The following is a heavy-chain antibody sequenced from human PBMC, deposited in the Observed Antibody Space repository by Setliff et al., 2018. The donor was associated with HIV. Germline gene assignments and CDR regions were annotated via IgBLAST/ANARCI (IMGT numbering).Heavy chain of an antibody. CDR1: GYTFTSYG. CDR3: AREHSTTWPYFDF. J-gene: IGHJ4*02. D-gene: IGHD6-13*01. Sequence: ASVKVSCKASGYTFTSYGISWMRQASGQGLEWMGWISAYNGNTDYAQELQGRITLTTDTSTSTAYMELRSLRSDDTAVYFCAREHSTTWPYFDFWGQGTLVTVSS. CDR2: ISAYNGNT. V-gene: IGHV1-18*01.